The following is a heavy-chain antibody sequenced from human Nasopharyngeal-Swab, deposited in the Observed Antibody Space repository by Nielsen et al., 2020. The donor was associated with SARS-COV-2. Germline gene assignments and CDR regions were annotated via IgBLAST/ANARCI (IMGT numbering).Heavy chain of an antibody. D-gene: IGHD3-3*01. CDR1: GGSISSYY. CDR3: ARGGNYDFWCGYYPNSYYYYYGMDV. J-gene: IGHJ6*02. V-gene: IGHV4-59*01. CDR2: IYYSGST. Sequence: SETLSLTCTVSGGSISSYYWSWIRQPPGKGLEWIGYIYYSGSTNYSPSLKSRVTISVDTSKNQFSLKLSSVTAADTAVYYCARGGNYDFWCGYYPNSYYYYYGMDVWGQGTTVTVSS.